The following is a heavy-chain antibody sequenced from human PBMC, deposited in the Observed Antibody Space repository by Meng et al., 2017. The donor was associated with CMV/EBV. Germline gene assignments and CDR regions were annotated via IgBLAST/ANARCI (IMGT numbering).Heavy chain of an antibody. J-gene: IGHJ6*02. CDR3: ARGGRGVEYYYYYGMDV. D-gene: IGHD3-10*01. V-gene: IGHV3-7*01. Sequence: GGSLRLSCAASGFTFSSYWMSWVRQAPGKGLEWVANIKQDGSEKYYVDSVKGRFTISGDNAKNSLYLQMNSLRAEDTAVYYCARGGRGVEYYYYYGMDVWGQGTTVTVSS. CDR1: GFTFSSYW. CDR2: IKQDGSEK.